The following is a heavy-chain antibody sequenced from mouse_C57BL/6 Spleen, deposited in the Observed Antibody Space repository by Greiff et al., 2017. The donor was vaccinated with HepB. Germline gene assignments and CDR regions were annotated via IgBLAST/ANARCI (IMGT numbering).Heavy chain of an antibody. Sequence: QVQLQQPGAELVKPGASVKLSCKASGYTFTSYWMHWVKQRPGRGLEWIGRIDPNSGGTKYNEKFKSKSTLSVDKPSSTAYMLISSLTSEDSAVYYCERDHYYGDGSGVDDWGRGTTRTVSS. CDR3: ERDHYYGDGSGVDD. V-gene: IGHV1-72*01. D-gene: IGHD1-1*01. CDR1: GYTFTSYW. CDR2: IDPNSGGT. J-gene: IGHJ2*01.